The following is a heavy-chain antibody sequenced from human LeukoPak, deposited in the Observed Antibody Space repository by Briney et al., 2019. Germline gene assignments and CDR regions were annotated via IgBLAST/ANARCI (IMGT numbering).Heavy chain of an antibody. CDR1: GGSISSSSYY. CDR2: VYYSGST. CDR3: ARQQYQLFPRYY. V-gene: IGHV4-39*01. D-gene: IGHD2-2*01. J-gene: IGHJ4*02. Sequence: SETLSLTCTVSGGSISSSSYYWGWIRQPPGKGLEWIGSVYYSGSTYYNPSLKSRVTISVDTSKNQFSLKLSSVTAADTAVYYCARQQYQLFPRYYWGQGTLVTVSS.